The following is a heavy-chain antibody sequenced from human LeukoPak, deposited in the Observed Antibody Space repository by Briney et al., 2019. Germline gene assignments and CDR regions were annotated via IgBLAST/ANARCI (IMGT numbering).Heavy chain of an antibody. J-gene: IGHJ4*02. CDR3: AKARANYYGSGSPDFDY. CDR1: GGSIGSSSYY. CDR2: ISGSGGST. Sequence: PSETLSLTCTVSGGSIGSSSYYWGWIRQPPGKGLEWVSAISGSGGSTYYADSVKGRFTISRDNSKDTMYLQMNSLRAEDTAVYYCAKARANYYGSGSPDFDYWGQGTLVTVSS. D-gene: IGHD3-10*01. V-gene: IGHV3-23*01.